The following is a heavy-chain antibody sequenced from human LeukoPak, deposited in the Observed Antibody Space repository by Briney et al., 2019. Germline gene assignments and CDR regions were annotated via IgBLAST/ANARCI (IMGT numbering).Heavy chain of an antibody. CDR2: IYYSGST. V-gene: IGHV4-39*01. Sequence: SETLSLTCTVSGGSISSSSYYWGWIRQPPGKGLEWIGSIYYSGSTYYNPSLKSRVTISVDTSKNQFSLKLSSVTAADTAVYYCARLKMQWLSPDAFDIWGQGTMVTVSS. CDR3: ARLKMQWLSPDAFDI. J-gene: IGHJ3*02. D-gene: IGHD6-19*01. CDR1: GGSISSSSYY.